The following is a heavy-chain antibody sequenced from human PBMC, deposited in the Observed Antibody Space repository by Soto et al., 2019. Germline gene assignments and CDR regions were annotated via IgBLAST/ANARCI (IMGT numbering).Heavy chain of an antibody. D-gene: IGHD3-22*01. CDR1: GGSFSGYY. Sequence: QVQLQQWGAGLLKPSETLSLTCAVYGGSFSGYYWSWIRQPPGKGLEWIGEINHSGSTNYNPSLKSRVTISVDTSKNQFSLKLSSVTAADTAVYYCARGARDSSGYYDDYWGQGTLVTVSS. V-gene: IGHV4-34*01. J-gene: IGHJ4*02. CDR3: ARGARDSSGYYDDY. CDR2: INHSGST.